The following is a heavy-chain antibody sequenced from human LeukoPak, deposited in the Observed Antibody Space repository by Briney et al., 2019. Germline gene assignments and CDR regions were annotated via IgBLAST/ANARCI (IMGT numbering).Heavy chain of an antibody. V-gene: IGHV4-59*12. CDR2: IYYSGST. CDR3: ATIAGGTFVS. D-gene: IGHD1/OR15-1a*01. Sequence: SETLSLTCTVSGGSINSYYWSWIRQPPGKGLEWIGYIYYSGSTKNNPSLKSRVTISVDTSKNQFSLKLSSVTAADTAVYYCATIAGGTFVSWGQGTLVTVSS. CDR1: GGSINSYY. J-gene: IGHJ4*02.